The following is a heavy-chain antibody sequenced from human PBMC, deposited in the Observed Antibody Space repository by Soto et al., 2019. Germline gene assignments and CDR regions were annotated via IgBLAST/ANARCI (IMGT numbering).Heavy chain of an antibody. CDR3: AAVRSYGYVTFDI. CDR1: GFTFTSST. V-gene: IGHV1-58*01. J-gene: IGHJ3*02. Sequence: SVKVSCXASGFTFTSSTVQWVRQARGQRLEWIGWIVVGSGNTNYAQKFQERVTITRDMSTSTAYMELSSLRSEDTAVYYCAAVRSYGYVTFDIWGQGTMVTVSS. CDR2: IVVGSGNT. D-gene: IGHD5-18*01.